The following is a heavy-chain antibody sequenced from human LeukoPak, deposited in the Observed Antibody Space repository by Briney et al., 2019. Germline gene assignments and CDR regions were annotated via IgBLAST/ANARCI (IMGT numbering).Heavy chain of an antibody. D-gene: IGHD1-26*01. CDR2: ISSSSSYI. J-gene: IGHJ4*02. CDR3: ARDSRELAQFDY. V-gene: IGHV3-21*01. Sequence: ETLSLTCTVSGGFISSGGYYWSWIRQHPGKGLEWVSSISSSSSYIYYADSVKGRFTISRDNAKNSLYLQMNSLRAEDTAVYYCARDSRELAQFDYWGQGTLVTVSS. CDR1: GGFISSGGYY.